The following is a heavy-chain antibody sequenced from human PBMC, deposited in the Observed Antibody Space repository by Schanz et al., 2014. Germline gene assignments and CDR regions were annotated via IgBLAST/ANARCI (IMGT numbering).Heavy chain of an antibody. Sequence: QGLLVQSGGEVKKPGASVKISCQASGYTFSNYGISWVRQAPGQGLEWMGRINPNSGDTDSAQKFQGRVTMTRDTSIGAAYMELSRLTSGDTAVYYCAREKGHGYSGLSWGQGTLLAVSS. CDR3: AREKGHGYSGLS. CDR2: INPNSGDT. D-gene: IGHD5-12*01. CDR1: GYTFSNYG. V-gene: IGHV1-2*06. J-gene: IGHJ5*02.